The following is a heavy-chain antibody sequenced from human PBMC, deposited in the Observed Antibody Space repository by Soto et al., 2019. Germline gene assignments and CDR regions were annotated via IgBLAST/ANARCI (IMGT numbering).Heavy chain of an antibody. CDR2: INHSGST. D-gene: IGHD3-16*01. CDR3: ARGAPHYVWGSYSLDY. Sequence: SETLSLTCAVYGGSFSGYYWSWIRQPPGKGLEWSGEINHSGSTNYNPSLKSRVTISVDTSKNQCSLKLSSVTAADTAVYYCARGAPHYVWGSYSLDYWGQGTLFTVSS. V-gene: IGHV4-34*01. J-gene: IGHJ4*02. CDR1: GGSFSGYY.